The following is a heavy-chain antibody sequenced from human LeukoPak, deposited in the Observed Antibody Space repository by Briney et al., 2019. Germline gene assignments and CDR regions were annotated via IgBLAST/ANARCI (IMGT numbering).Heavy chain of an antibody. CDR2: INPDRGDS. Sequence: EASVRVSCKTSGYGFTAYYIVWVRQAPGQGLEWMGWINPDRGDSNFEQKFQGRISMTRDTPISTAYLELSSLTSDDTALYYCARPYSRSSIDGFDIWGQGTMVTVSS. J-gene: IGHJ3*02. CDR3: ARPYSRSSIDGFDI. D-gene: IGHD6-6*01. CDR1: GYGFTAYY. V-gene: IGHV1-2*02.